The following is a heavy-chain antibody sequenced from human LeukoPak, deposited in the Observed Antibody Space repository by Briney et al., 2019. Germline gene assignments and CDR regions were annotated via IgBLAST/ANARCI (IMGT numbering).Heavy chain of an antibody. Sequence: ASVKVSCKASGGTFSSYAISWVRQAPGQGLEWMGGIIPIFGTASYAQKFQGRVTITADESTSTAYMELSSLRSEDTAVYYCARGGYCSGGSCYRIDYWGQGTLVTVSS. J-gene: IGHJ4*02. D-gene: IGHD2-15*01. CDR1: GGTFSSYA. V-gene: IGHV1-69*01. CDR2: IIPIFGTA. CDR3: ARGGYCSGGSCYRIDY.